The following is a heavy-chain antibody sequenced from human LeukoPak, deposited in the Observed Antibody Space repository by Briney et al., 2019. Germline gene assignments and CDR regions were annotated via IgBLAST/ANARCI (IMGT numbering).Heavy chain of an antibody. D-gene: IGHD5-12*01. J-gene: IGHJ4*02. V-gene: IGHV3-66*01. Sequence: GGSLRLSCAASGFTFSSYAMSWVRQAPGKGLEWVSVIYSGGSTYYADSVKGRFTISRDNSKNTLYLQMNSLRAEDTAVYYCARDNGYGDYWGQGTLVTVSS. CDR2: IYSGGST. CDR3: ARDNGYGDY. CDR1: GFTFSSYA.